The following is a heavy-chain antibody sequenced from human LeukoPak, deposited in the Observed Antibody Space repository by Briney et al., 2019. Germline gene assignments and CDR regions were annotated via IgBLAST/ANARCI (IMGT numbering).Heavy chain of an antibody. V-gene: IGHV4-61*02. CDR2: IYTSGST. D-gene: IGHD6-13*01. CDR3: ARISSSNWYNERGAFDV. Sequence: SETLSLTCTVSGGSINSGGYYWSWIRQPAGKGLEWIGRIYTSGSTNYNPSLKSRVTISVDTSKNQFSLKLRSVTAAGTAVYYCARISSSNWYNERGAFDVWGQGTMVTVSS. J-gene: IGHJ3*01. CDR1: GGSINSGGYY.